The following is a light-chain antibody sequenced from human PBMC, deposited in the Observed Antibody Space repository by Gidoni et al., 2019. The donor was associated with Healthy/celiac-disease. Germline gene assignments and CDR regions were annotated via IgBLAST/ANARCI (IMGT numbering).Light chain of an antibody. Sequence: SYVLTQPPSVSVAPGKTARITCGGNNIGSKSVHWYQQKPGRAPVLVIYYDSDRPSGIPERFSGSNSGNTATLTISRVEAGDEADYYCQVWDSSSDHHWVFGGGTKLTVL. CDR3: QVWDSSSDHHWV. J-gene: IGLJ3*02. V-gene: IGLV3-21*04. CDR2: YDS. CDR1: NIGSKS.